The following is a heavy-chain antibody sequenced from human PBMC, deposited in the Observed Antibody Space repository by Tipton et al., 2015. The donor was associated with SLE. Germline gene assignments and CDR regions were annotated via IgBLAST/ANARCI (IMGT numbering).Heavy chain of an antibody. Sequence: LRLSCAVYGGSFSGYYWSWIRQPPGKGLEWIWEINHSGSTNYNPSLKSRVTISVDTSKNQFSLKLSSVTAADTAVYYCTRSRGYSYGGVYDYWDRVTLV. CDR2: INHSGST. CDR3: TRSRGYSYGGVYDY. D-gene: IGHD5-18*01. J-gene: IGHJ2*01. CDR1: GGSFSGYY. V-gene: IGHV4-34*01.